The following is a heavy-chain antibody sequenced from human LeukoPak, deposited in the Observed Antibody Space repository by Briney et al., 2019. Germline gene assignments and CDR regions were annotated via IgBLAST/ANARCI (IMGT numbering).Heavy chain of an antibody. D-gene: IGHD3-22*01. J-gene: IGHJ4*02. CDR2: IYYSGST. V-gene: IGHV4-39*01. CDR3: ASSSSGYYYEYYFDY. Sequence: PSETLSLTCTVSGGSISSSSDYWGWIRQPPGKGLEWIGSIYYSGSTYYNPSLKSRVTISVDTSKNQFSLKLSSVTAADTAVYYCASSSSGYYYEYYFDYWGQGTLVTVSS. CDR1: GGSISSSSDY.